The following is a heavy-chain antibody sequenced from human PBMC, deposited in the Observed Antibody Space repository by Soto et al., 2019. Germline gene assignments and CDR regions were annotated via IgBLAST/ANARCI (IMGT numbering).Heavy chain of an antibody. CDR3: ARLPDDFGDDAAGNWFDP. V-gene: IGHV4-39*01. CDR2: VYYTGNT. CDR1: GDSIDTRHYY. Sequence: LQLQESGPGLVRPSETLSLTCTVSGDSIDTRHYYWGWIRQPPGKGLEWIGSVYYTGNTNYNPSLESRVIISIDTSKNQFSLKLRSVTAADTAVYYCARLPDDFGDDAAGNWFDPWGQGTLVTVSS. J-gene: IGHJ5*02. D-gene: IGHD4-17*01.